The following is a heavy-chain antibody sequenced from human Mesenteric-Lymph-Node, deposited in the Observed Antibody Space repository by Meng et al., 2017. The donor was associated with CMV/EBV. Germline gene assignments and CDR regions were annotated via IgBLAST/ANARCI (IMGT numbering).Heavy chain of an antibody. Sequence: GGSLRLSCAASGFSFSSYGIHWVRQAPGKGLEWVTFIRYDGGDKHYGDSVKGRFTTSRDNSRNTVYLHMNSLSPEDTAVYYCRTLNWFDPWGQGTLVTVSS. V-gene: IGHV3-30*02. J-gene: IGHJ5*02. CDR1: GFSFSSYG. CDR3: RTLNWFDP. CDR2: IRYDGGDK.